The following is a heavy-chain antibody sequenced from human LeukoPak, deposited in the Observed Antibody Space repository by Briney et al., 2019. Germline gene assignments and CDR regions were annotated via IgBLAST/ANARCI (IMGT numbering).Heavy chain of an antibody. D-gene: IGHD3-3*01. J-gene: IGHJ4*02. Sequence: GASLKISCKGSGYSFSNYFIGWVRPMPGKGLEWMGIIYPGDSDTRYSPSFQGQVTFSADKSISTAYLQWSSLKASDTAMYYCARGLGSGYLLYYFDYWGQGTLVTVSS. CDR2: IYPGDSDT. CDR3: ARGLGSGYLLYYFDY. V-gene: IGHV5-51*01. CDR1: GYSFSNYF.